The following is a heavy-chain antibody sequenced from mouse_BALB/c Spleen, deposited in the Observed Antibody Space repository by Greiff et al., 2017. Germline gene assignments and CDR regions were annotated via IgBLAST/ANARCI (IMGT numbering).Heavy chain of an antibody. Sequence: LQQPGSELVRPGASVKLSCKASGYTFTSYWMHWVKQRPGQGLEWIGNIYPGSGSTNYDEKFKSKATLTVDTSSSTAYMQLSSLTSEDSAVYYCTISPFAYWGQGTLVTVSA. CDR2: IYPGSGST. CDR3: TISPFAY. V-gene: IGHV1S22*01. J-gene: IGHJ3*01. CDR1: GYTFTSYW.